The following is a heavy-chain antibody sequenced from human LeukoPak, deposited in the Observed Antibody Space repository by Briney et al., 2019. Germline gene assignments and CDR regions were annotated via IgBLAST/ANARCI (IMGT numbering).Heavy chain of an antibody. CDR2: INPSGGSI. Sequence: ASVKVSCKASGHIFTSYYMYWVRQAPGQGLEWMGIINPSGGSIRYAQKFQGRVTMTRDTSISTAYMELSRLRSDDTAVYYCARGHNRGGITMIVVVIAPFDYWGQGTLVTVSS. CDR3: ARGHNRGGITMIVVVIAPFDY. CDR1: GHIFTSYY. D-gene: IGHD3-22*01. J-gene: IGHJ4*02. V-gene: IGHV1-46*01.